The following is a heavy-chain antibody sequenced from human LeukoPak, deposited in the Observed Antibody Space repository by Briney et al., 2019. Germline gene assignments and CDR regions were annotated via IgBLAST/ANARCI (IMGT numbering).Heavy chain of an antibody. CDR2: IYYGVST. V-gene: IGHV4-59*08. CDR3: ARLLADNWFAP. J-gene: IGHJ5*02. CDR1: GGSISSYY. D-gene: IGHD6-13*01. Sequence: SETLSLTCTVSGGSISSYYWSWIRQPPGKGLEWIGYIYYGVSTNYNPSLKSRVTISLDTSKKQISLKVRSVTAADTAIYYCARLLADNWFAPWGQGTLVTVSS.